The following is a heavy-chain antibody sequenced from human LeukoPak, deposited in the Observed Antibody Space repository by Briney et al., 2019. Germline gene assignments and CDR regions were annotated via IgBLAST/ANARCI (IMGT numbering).Heavy chain of an antibody. Sequence: GGSLSLFCGASGVTLRSDWMHWVRQARGKGLVWVSQINSDGSSTNYADSVKGRFTISRDNAKNKLYLQMNSLRVEDTAVYYCASIPPLSPFDYWGQGTMVTVSS. J-gene: IGHJ4*02. CDR2: INSDGSST. CDR3: ASIPPLSPFDY. CDR1: GVTLRSDW. V-gene: IGHV3-74*01.